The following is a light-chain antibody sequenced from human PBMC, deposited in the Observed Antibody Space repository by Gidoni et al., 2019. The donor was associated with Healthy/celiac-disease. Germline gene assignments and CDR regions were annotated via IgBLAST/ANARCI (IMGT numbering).Light chain of an antibody. CDR2: WAS. J-gene: IGKJ4*01. CDR1: QSVLYSSNNKNY. CDR3: QQYNTTPHT. V-gene: IGKV4-1*01. Sequence: IVLTPSPDSLAVSLGERATINCKSSQSVLYSSNNKNYLAWYQQKPGQPHKLRNYWASTREAGVPDRCSGRGSGTDFTLTSSSLQAEDVAVYYCQQYNTTPHTFGGGTKVEIK.